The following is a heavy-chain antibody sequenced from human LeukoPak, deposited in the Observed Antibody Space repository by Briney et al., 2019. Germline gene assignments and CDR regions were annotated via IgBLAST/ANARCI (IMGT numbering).Heavy chain of an antibody. V-gene: IGHV4-59*01. CDR1: SGSISSYF. Sequence: SETLSLTCTVSSGSISSYFWSWIRQPPAKGLEWIGYIYYSGSTNYNPFLKSRVTISINTSKNQLSLEVNSVTAADTAVYYCARADAAMDPFDYWGQGTLVTVSS. CDR3: ARADAAMDPFDY. D-gene: IGHD5-18*01. J-gene: IGHJ4*02. CDR2: IYYSGST.